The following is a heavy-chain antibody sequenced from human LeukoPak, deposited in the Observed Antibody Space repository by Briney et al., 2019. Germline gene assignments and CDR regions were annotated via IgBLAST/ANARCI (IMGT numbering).Heavy chain of an antibody. Sequence: ASVKVSCKASGYTFTSYGISWVRQAPGQGLEWMGWISAYNGNTNYAQKLQGRVTMTTHTSTSTAYMELRSLRSDDTAVYYCARDIRRRLLWFGEIPPFDPWGQGTLVTVSS. D-gene: IGHD3-10*01. V-gene: IGHV1-18*04. CDR1: GYTFTSYG. CDR2: ISAYNGNT. J-gene: IGHJ5*02. CDR3: ARDIRRRLLWFGEIPPFDP.